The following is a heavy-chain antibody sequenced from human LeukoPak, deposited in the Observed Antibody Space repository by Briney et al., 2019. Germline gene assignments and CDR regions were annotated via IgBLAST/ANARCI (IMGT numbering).Heavy chain of an antibody. J-gene: IGHJ4*02. CDR1: GFTFSSYW. D-gene: IGHD5-12*01. V-gene: IGHV3-74*01. CDR3: ARHWL. CDR2: INSDGSST. Sequence: GGSLRLSCAASGFTFSSYWMHWVRQVPGKGLVWVSRINSDGSSTSYADSVKGRFTISRDNSKNTLYLQMNNLRVDDAAVYYCARHWLWGQGTLVTVSS.